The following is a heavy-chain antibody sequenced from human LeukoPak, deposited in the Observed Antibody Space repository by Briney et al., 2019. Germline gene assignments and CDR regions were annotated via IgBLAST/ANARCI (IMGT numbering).Heavy chain of an antibody. Sequence: PGGSLRLSCAASGFTFSNYAMSWVRQAPGKGLEWVSAISGSGGTTYYADSVRGRFSISRDNSKNTLYLQMNSLRAEDTAVYYCAKDGSGSYPFRYWGQGTLVTVSS. J-gene: IGHJ4*02. CDR2: ISGSGGTT. CDR1: GFTFSNYA. D-gene: IGHD3-10*01. CDR3: AKDGSGSYPFRY. V-gene: IGHV3-23*01.